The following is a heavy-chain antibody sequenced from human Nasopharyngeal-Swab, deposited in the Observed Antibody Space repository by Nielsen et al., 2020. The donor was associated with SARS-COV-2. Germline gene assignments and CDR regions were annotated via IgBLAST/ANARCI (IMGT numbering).Heavy chain of an antibody. J-gene: IGHJ6*02. CDR1: GGTFSSYA. D-gene: IGHD3-10*01. Sequence: SVKVSCKASGGTFSSYAISWVRQAHGQGLEWVGGIIPILGIANYAQKFQGRVTITADKSTSTAYMELSSLRSEDTAVYYCARELPSLVTMVRGVIAHYYGMDVWGQGTTVTVSS. V-gene: IGHV1-69*10. CDR3: ARELPSLVTMVRGVIAHYYGMDV. CDR2: IIPILGIA.